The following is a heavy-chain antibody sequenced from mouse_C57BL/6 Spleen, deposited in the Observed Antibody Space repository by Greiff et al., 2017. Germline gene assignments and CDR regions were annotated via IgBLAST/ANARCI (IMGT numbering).Heavy chain of an antibody. D-gene: IGHD2-2*01. CDR3: ARSGGGNDVRGYFDY. Sequence: QVQLQQPGAELVKPGASVKMSCKASGYTFTSYWMTWVKQRPGQGLEWIGDIYPGSGSTNYNEKFKSKATLTVDTSSSTAYMQLSSLTSEDSAVYYCARSGGGNDVRGYFDYWGQGTTLTVSS. V-gene: IGHV1-55*01. J-gene: IGHJ2*01. CDR1: GYTFTSYW. CDR2: IYPGSGST.